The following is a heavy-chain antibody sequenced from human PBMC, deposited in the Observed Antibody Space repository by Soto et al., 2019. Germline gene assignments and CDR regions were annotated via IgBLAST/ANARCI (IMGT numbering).Heavy chain of an antibody. CDR2: IYYSGST. CDR1: GGSISSYY. Sequence: SETLSLTCTVSGGSISSYYWSWIRQPPGKGLEWIGYIYYSGSTNYNPSLKSRVTISVDTSKNQFSLKLSSVTAADTAVYYCARDLPFDYWGQGTLVTVSS. CDR3: ARDLPFDY. V-gene: IGHV4-59*01. J-gene: IGHJ4*02.